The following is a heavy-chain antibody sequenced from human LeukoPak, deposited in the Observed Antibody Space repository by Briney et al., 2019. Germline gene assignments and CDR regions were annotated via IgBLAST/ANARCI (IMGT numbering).Heavy chain of an antibody. D-gene: IGHD6-13*01. CDR1: GYTLTELS. Sequence: ASVKVSFKVSGYTLTELSMHWVRQAPGKGLEWMGGFDPEDGETIYAQKFQGRVTMTEDTSTDTAYMELSSLRSEDTAVYYCATDISGSWSVYGMDVWGQGTTVTVSS. V-gene: IGHV1-24*01. J-gene: IGHJ6*02. CDR2: FDPEDGET. CDR3: ATDISGSWSVYGMDV.